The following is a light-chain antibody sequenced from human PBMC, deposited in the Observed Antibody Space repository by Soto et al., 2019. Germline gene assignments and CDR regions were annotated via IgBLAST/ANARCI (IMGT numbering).Light chain of an antibody. CDR2: EVS. J-gene: IGLJ1*01. CDR3: TSYTSSSTPV. Sequence: QSVLTQPASVSGSPGQAITISCSGTSSDVGGYNYVSWYQQHPGKAPKLMIYEVSNRPSGVSDRFSGSKSGNTASLTISGLQAEDEDDYYCTSYTSSSTPVFATGTKVT. CDR1: SSDVGGYNY. V-gene: IGLV2-14*01.